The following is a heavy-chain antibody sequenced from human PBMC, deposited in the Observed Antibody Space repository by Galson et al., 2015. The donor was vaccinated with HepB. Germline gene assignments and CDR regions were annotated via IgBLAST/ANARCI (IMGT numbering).Heavy chain of an antibody. V-gene: IGHV3-73*01. D-gene: IGHD6-25*01. CDR1: GYTSIGCT. CDR2: IGSKANNYAT. CDR3: TRLGDLSGYSSA. J-gene: IGHJ5*02. Sequence: SLRLTCTASGYTSIGCTVHCVRKTSGTVLEWVGRIGSKANNYATAYAASVKGRFSISRDDSKNTAFLQMTSLKTEDTAVYYCTRLGDLSGYSSAWGQGTLVTVSS.